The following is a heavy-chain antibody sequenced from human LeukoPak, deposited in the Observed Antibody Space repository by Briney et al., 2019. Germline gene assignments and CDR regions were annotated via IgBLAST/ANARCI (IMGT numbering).Heavy chain of an antibody. V-gene: IGHV3-43*02. Sequence: GGSLRLSCAASGFTFDDYAIHWVRQAPGKGLEWVSLISGDGGTTYYADSVKGRFTISRDNSKKSLYLQMNNLRTEDTALYSCAKVRIHTTDNRYYGMDVWGQGTTVTVSS. CDR2: ISGDGGTT. D-gene: IGHD1-1*01. J-gene: IGHJ6*02. CDR3: AKVRIHTTDNRYYGMDV. CDR1: GFTFDDYA.